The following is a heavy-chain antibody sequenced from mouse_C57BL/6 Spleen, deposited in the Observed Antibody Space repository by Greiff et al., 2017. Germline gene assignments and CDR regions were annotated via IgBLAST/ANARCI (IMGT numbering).Heavy chain of an antibody. D-gene: IGHD1-1*01. CDR3: ARNRDYYSSMDAMDY. CDR1: GFTFSSYT. Sequence: EVMLVESGGGLVKPGGSLKLSCAASGFTFSSYTMSWVRQTPEKRLEWVATISGGGGNTYYPDSVKGRFTISRDNAKNTLYLQMSSLRSEDAALYYCARNRDYYSSMDAMDYWGQGTSVTVSS. V-gene: IGHV5-9*01. J-gene: IGHJ4*01. CDR2: ISGGGGNT.